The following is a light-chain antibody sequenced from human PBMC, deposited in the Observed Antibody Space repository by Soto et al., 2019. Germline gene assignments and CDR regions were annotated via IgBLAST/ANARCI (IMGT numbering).Light chain of an antibody. J-gene: IGLJ1*01. CDR1: SSDVGAYNY. V-gene: IGLV2-14*01. CDR3: TSYTTSGNYF. Sequence: QSVLTQPASVSGSPGQSIAISCTGTSSDVGAYNYVSWYQQHPGKAPKLMIYDVSNRPSGVSNRFSGSKSGNTASLTISGLQAEDEADYYCTSYTTSGNYFFGTGTKVTVL. CDR2: DVS.